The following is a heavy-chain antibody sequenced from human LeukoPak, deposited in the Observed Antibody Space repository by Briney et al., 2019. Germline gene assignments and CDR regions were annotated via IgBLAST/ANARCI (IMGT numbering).Heavy chain of an antibody. Sequence: GGSLRLSCAASGFTFSSYAMSWVRQAPGKGLEWVSAISGSGGSTYYADSVKGRFTISRDNSENTLYLQMNSLRTEDTAVYYCAKDGYSSSWYAGRFDPWGQGTLVTVSS. CDR1: GFTFSSYA. D-gene: IGHD6-13*01. J-gene: IGHJ5*02. CDR2: ISGSGGST. V-gene: IGHV3-23*01. CDR3: AKDGYSSSWYAGRFDP.